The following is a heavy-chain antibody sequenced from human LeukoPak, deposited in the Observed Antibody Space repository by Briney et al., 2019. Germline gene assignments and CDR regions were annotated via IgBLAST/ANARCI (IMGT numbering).Heavy chain of an antibody. CDR2: MNPNSGNT. D-gene: IGHD3-22*01. J-gene: IGHJ5*02. CDR1: GYTFTSYD. Sequence: ASVKASCKASGYTFTSYDINWVRQATGQGLEWMGWMNPNSGNTGCAQKFQGRVTMTRNTSISTAYMELSSLRSEDTAVYYCARRRMIVPGSWFDPWGQGTLVTVSS. CDR3: ARRRMIVPGSWFDP. V-gene: IGHV1-8*01.